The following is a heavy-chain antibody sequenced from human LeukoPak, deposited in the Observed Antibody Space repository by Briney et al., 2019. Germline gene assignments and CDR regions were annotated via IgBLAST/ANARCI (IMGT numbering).Heavy chain of an antibody. CDR1: GYSFTSYW. Sequence: GESLKISCKGSGYSFTSYWIGWVRQMPGKGLEWMGIIYPGDSDTRYSPSFQGQVTISADKSISTAYLQWSSLKASDTAMYYCARASAPGYSGGWYGGRNDYWGQGTLVTVSS. D-gene: IGHD6-19*01. CDR3: ARASAPGYSGGWYGGRNDY. V-gene: IGHV5-51*01. J-gene: IGHJ4*02. CDR2: IYPGDSDT.